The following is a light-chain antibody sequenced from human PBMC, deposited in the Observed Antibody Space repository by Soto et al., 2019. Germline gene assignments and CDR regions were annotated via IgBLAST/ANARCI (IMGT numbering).Light chain of an antibody. CDR3: QQRNNWPPVT. Sequence: EIVMTDSPATLSVSQWEIVTLSCRASQSVSSNLAWYQQKVGQAPRLLIYGAFNRATGIPARFSGSGSGTDFTLTISSLEPEDSAIYHCQQRNNWPPVTFGQGTRLEIK. J-gene: IGKJ5*01. V-gene: IGKV3-11*01. CDR1: QSVSSN. CDR2: GAF.